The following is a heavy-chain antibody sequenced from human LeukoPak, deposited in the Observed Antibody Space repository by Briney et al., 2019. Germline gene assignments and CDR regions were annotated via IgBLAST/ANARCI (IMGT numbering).Heavy chain of an antibody. V-gene: IGHV3-11*01. J-gene: IGHJ5*02. CDR1: GFIFSDFY. Sequence: GGSLRLSCAGSGFIFSDFYMSWIRQAPGTGLEWVTLIYSSSDYIYYADSVKGRFTISRDNAKNSLYLQMNSLRAEDTAVYYCARSQWNPGKTTQTTWGQGTLVTVSS. CDR3: ARSQWNPGKTTQTT. CDR2: IYSSSDYI. D-gene: IGHD1-1*01.